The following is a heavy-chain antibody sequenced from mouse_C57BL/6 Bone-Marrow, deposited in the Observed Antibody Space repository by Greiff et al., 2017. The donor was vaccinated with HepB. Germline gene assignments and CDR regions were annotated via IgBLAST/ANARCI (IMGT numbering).Heavy chain of an antibody. J-gene: IGHJ4*01. CDR2: IDHKNGDT. Sequence: VQLKQSGAELVRPGASVKLSCTASGFNIKDDYMHWVKQRPERGLEWIGWIDHKNGDTEYASKFQGKATITADTSSNTAYLQLSSLTSEDTAVYYCTTMMGYGCQGTSVLVSS. CDR1: GFNIKDDY. V-gene: IGHV14-4*01. CDR3: TTMMGY.